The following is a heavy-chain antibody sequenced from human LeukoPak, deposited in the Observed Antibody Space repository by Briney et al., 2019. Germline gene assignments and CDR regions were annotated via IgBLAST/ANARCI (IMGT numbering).Heavy chain of an antibody. V-gene: IGHV3-48*03. Sequence: GGSLRLSCAASGFTLSSHEINWVRQAPGKGLEWVSYISDVGRSYIYFADSVKGRFTLSRDNAKNSLYLQMNSLRAEDTAIYYCARETPNCGGDCFDYWGQGTLVTVSS. CDR1: GFTLSSHE. J-gene: IGHJ4*02. CDR2: ISDVGRSYI. CDR3: ARETPNCGGDCFDY. D-gene: IGHD2-21*02.